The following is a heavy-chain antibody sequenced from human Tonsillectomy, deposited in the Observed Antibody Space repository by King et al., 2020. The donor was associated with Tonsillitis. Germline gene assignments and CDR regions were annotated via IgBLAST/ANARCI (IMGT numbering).Heavy chain of an antibody. J-gene: IGHJ5*02. CDR3: ARMGTSGLWELLEGYNWFDP. Sequence: VQLVESGAEVKKPGASVKVSCKASGYTFTSYGISWVRQAPGQGLEWMGWISAYNGNTNYAQKLQGRVTMTTDTSTSTAYMELRSLRSDDTAVYYCARMGTSGLWELLEGYNWFDPWGQGTLVTVSS. CDR2: ISAYNGNT. V-gene: IGHV1-18*04. CDR1: GYTFTSYG. D-gene: IGHD1-26*01.